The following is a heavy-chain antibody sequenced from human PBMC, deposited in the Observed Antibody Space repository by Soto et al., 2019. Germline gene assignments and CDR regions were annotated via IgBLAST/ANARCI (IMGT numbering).Heavy chain of an antibody. D-gene: IGHD3-10*01. J-gene: IGHJ4*02. CDR2: ISAHNGNT. Sequence: QVQLVQSGAEVKKPGASVKVSCKASGYTFTSYAISWVRQAPGQGLEWMGWISAHNGNTKYAQKLQGRVTMTTDTSTSTADRDLRSLSSAATAGYYCARHANSGTFDYWGQGTLVTVSS. CDR1: GYTFTSYA. CDR3: ARHANSGTFDY. V-gene: IGHV1-18*01.